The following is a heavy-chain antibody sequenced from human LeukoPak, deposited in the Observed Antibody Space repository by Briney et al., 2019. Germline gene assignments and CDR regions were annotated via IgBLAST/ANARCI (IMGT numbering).Heavy chain of an antibody. CDR2: INGDGSTT. Sequence: AGGSLRLSCAASGFIFRSCWMHWVRQAPGKELVWVSRINGDGSTTNYADSVRGGFTISRDNAKNTLYLQMNSLRADDSAVYFCASLVGGYYPPVEAFDVWGQGTMVTVSS. V-gene: IGHV3-74*01. CDR1: GFIFRSCW. CDR3: ASLVGGYYPPVEAFDV. J-gene: IGHJ3*01. D-gene: IGHD3-3*01.